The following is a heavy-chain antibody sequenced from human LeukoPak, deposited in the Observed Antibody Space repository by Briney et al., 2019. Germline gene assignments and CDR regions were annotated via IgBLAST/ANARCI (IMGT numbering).Heavy chain of an antibody. CDR2: IYPGDSDT. D-gene: IGHD5-24*01. CDR1: GYSFTSYW. Sequence: GESLKISFKGSGYSFTSYWIGWVRQMPGKGLEWMGIIYPGDSDTRYSPPFQGQVTISADKSISTAYLQWSSLKASDTAMYYCARPRERWLQSGSFDYWGQGTLVTVSS. CDR3: ARPRERWLQSGSFDY. V-gene: IGHV5-51*01. J-gene: IGHJ4*02.